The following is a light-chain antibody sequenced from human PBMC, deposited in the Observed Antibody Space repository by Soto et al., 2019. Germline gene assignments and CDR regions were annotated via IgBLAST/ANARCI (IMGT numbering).Light chain of an antibody. V-gene: IGLV2-11*01. CDR1: SSDVGARDY. CDR2: DVR. CDR3: CSYAVSHTLL. J-gene: IGLJ1*01. Sequence: QSALTQHPSVSGSPGQSVTISCTGTSSDVGARDYVSWYQQHPGKAPKLMIYDVRQRPSGVPDRFSGSKSGNTASLTISGLQADDEADYYCCSYAVSHTLLVGGGTKVTVL.